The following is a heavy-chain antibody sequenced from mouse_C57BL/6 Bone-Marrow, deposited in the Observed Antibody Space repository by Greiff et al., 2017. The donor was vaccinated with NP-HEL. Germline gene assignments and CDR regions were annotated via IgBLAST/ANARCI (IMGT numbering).Heavy chain of an antibody. CDR2: IWRGGST. D-gene: IGHD4-1*01. CDR1: GFSLTSYG. J-gene: IGHJ3*01. CDR3: AKHPRTGAWFAY. Sequence: VNVVESGPGLVQPSQSLSITCTVSGFSLTSYGVHWVRQSPGKGLEWLGVIWRGGSTDYNAAFMSRLSITKDNSKSQVFFKMNSLQADDTAIYYCAKHPRTGAWFAYWGQGTLVTVSA. V-gene: IGHV2-5*01.